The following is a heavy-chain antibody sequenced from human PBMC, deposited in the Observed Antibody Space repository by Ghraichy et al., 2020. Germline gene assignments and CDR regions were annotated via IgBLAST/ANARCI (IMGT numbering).Heavy chain of an antibody. CDR3: ARGGDQPFDY. V-gene: IGHV4-61*02. Sequence: SETLSLTCTVSGGSISSGSYYWSWIRQPARKGLEWIGRIYTSGSTNYNPSLKSRVTISVDTSKNQFSLKLSSVTAADTAVYYCARGGDQPFDYWGQGTLVTVSS. J-gene: IGHJ4*02. CDR2: IYTSGST. D-gene: IGHD2-2*01. CDR1: GGSISSGSYY.